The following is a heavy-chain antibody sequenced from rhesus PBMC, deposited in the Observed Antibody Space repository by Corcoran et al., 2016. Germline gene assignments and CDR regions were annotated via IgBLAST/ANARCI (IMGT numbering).Heavy chain of an antibody. CDR1: GYSISRGYG. V-gene: IGHV4-127*01. CDR2: IVGSSGST. CDR3: AREWYSSGWSNWYFDL. J-gene: IGHJ2*01. Sequence: QVQLQESGPGLVKPSETLSLTCAVSGYSISRGYGCSWIRQPPGKGLEWIGYIVGSSGSTNYNPSLKSRVTISKDTSKNQFSLKLSSVTAADTAVYYCAREWYSSGWSNWYFDLWGPGPPITISS. D-gene: IGHD6S26*01.